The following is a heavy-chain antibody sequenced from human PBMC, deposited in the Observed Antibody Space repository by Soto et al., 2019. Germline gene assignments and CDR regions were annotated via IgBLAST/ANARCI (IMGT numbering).Heavy chain of an antibody. J-gene: IGHJ4*02. CDR3: SRGILV. CDR2: ISYGGST. Sequence: QVQLQESGPGLVKPSQTLSLTCTVSGGSINSGGYCWSWIRQHPGKGLDWIGCISYGGSTSYTPSLKSRFTISVDTSKNQSSLKLTSVTAADTAVYNCSRGILVWGQGALITVSS. CDR1: GGSINSGGYC. D-gene: IGHD5-18*01. V-gene: IGHV4-31*03.